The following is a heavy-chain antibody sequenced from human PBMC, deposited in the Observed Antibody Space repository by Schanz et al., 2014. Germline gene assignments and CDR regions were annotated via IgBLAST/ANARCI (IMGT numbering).Heavy chain of an antibody. D-gene: IGHD4-17*01. V-gene: IGHV3-21*01. J-gene: IGHJ4*02. CDR2: ISSSSSYI. CDR3: ARDAVTSVLTPGFYY. Sequence: VQLVESGGGVVQPGRSLRLSCAASGFTFSSYGMHWVRQAPGKGLEWVSSISSSSSYISYADSVKGRFTISRDNAKNSLYLRMNSLRAEDTAVYYCARDAVTSVLTPGFYYWGQGTLVTVSS. CDR1: GFTFSSYG.